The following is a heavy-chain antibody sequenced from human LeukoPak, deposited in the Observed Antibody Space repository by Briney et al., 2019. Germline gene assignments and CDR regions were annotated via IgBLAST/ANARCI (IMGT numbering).Heavy chain of an antibody. CDR3: GDNTCYPDSVKGRFTISRDNSKNTLYLQMNSLRAEDTAIYYCAKPRAMTTGVGRYFDL. J-gene: IGHJ2*01. CDR2: IRGGGDTK. CDR1: GFTFSSYA. V-gene: IGHV3-23*01. Sequence: GGSLRLSCAASGFTFSSYAMSWIRQAPGKGLTWVQPIRGGGDTKCSPASVRGRLPSSRDISRTRCYLQMKSLRAEDTAISGGGDNTCYPDSVKGRFTISRDNSKNTLYLQMNSLRAEDTAIYYCAKPRAMTTGVGRYFDLWGRGTLVTVSS. D-gene: IGHD2-21*01.